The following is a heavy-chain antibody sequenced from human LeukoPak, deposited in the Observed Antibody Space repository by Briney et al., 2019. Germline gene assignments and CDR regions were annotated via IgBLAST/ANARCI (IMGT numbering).Heavy chain of an antibody. CDR3: ARAAPYYYYMDV. D-gene: IGHD6-25*01. Sequence: ASVKVSCKASGSTFTSYGISWVRQAPGQGLEWMGWISAYNGNTNYAQKLQGRVTMTTDTSTSTAYMELRSLRSDDTAVYYCARAAPYYYYMDVWGKGTTVTVSS. V-gene: IGHV1-18*01. CDR1: GSTFTSYG. J-gene: IGHJ6*03. CDR2: ISAYNGNT.